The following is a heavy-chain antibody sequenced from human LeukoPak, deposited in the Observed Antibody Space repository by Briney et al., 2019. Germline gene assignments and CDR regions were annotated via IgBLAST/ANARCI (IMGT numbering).Heavy chain of an antibody. J-gene: IGHJ4*02. CDR2: IKQDGSEK. Sequence: GGSLRLSCAASGFTFSSYWMSWVRQAPGKGLEWVANIKQDGSEKYYVDSVKGRFTISRDNAKNSLYLQMNSLRAEDTAVYYCARDTNYDFWSGYNDYWGQGTPVTVSS. V-gene: IGHV3-7*01. D-gene: IGHD3-3*01. CDR1: GFTFSSYW. CDR3: ARDTNYDFWSGYNDY.